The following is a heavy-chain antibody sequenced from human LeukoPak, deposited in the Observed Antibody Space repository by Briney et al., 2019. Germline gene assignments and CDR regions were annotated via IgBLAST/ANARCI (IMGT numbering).Heavy chain of an antibody. V-gene: IGHV1-2*02. CDR3: ARAYYYDSSSHYYGN. CDR1: GYTFIAYG. CDR2: ISPNSGDT. J-gene: IGHJ4*02. D-gene: IGHD3-22*01. Sequence: ASVKVSCKASGYTFIAYGISWVRQAPGQGLEWMGWISPNSGDTIYAQKFQGRVTMTRDTSISTAYMDLSRLTSDDTAVYYCARAYYYDSSSHYYGNWGQGTLVTVSS.